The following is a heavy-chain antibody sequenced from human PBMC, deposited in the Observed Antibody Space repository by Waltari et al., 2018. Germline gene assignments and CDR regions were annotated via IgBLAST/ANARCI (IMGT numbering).Heavy chain of an antibody. CDR1: GGSFSGYY. CDR2: INHSGST. CDR3: ARGESYYYDSSGYYMGEYFQH. J-gene: IGHJ1*01. V-gene: IGHV4-34*01. D-gene: IGHD3-22*01. Sequence: QVQLQQWGAGLLKPSETLSLTCAVYGGSFSGYYWSWIRQPPGKGLEWIGEINHSGSTNYNPSLKGRVTISVDTSKNQFSLKLSSVTAADTAVYYCARGESYYYDSSGYYMGEYFQHWGQGTLVTVSS.